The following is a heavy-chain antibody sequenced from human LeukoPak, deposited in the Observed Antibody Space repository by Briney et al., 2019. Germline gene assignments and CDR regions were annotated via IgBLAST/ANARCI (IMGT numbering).Heavy chain of an antibody. V-gene: IGHV4-59*01. Sequence: SETLSLTCTVSGGSISSYYWSWIRQPPGKGLEWIGYIYYSGSTNYNPSLKSRVTISVDTSKNQFSLKLSSVTAADTAVYYCARDQSGGRGLNAFDIWGQETMVTVSS. J-gene: IGHJ3*02. D-gene: IGHD2-15*01. CDR2: IYYSGST. CDR3: ARDQSGGRGLNAFDI. CDR1: GGSISSYY.